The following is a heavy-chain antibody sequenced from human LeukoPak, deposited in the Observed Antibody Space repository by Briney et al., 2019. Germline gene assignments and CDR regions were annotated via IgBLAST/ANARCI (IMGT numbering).Heavy chain of an antibody. CDR1: GGSFSGYY. CDR2: INHSGST. Sequence: PSETLSHTCAVYGGSFSGYYWSWIRQPPGKGLEWIGEINHSGSTNYNPSLKSRVTISVDTSKNQFSLKLSSVTAADTAVYYCARSGYSSGWYLNKDYYYYGMDVWGQGTTVTVSS. D-gene: IGHD6-19*01. J-gene: IGHJ6*02. CDR3: ARSGYSSGWYLNKDYYYYGMDV. V-gene: IGHV4-34*01.